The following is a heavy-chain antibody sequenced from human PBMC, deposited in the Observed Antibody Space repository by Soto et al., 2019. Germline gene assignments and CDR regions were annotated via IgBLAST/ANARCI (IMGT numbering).Heavy chain of an antibody. CDR1: GYSFTTYD. CDR2: MNPNTGNT. Sequence: QVQLVQSGAEVKKPGASVKVSCKASGYSFTTYDINWVRQATGQGLEWMGWMNPNTGNTGLAQNFQGRLTMTRNTSISTAYMELSSLRSEDTAVYYCARGGVVQLGDWGQGTLVTVSS. CDR3: ARGGVVQLGD. D-gene: IGHD1-1*01. V-gene: IGHV1-8*01. J-gene: IGHJ4*02.